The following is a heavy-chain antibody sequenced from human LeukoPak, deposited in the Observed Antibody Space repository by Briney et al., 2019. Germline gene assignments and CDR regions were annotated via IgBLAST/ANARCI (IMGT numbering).Heavy chain of an antibody. CDR2: IYHSGST. V-gene: IGHV4-38-2*02. Sequence: KPSETPSLTCTVSGYSISRGYYWGWIRQPPGKGLEWIGSIYHSGSTYYNPSLKSRVTISVDTSKNQFSLKLSSVTAADTAVYYCARLPVTNYYMDVWGKGTTVTVSS. CDR1: GYSISRGYY. CDR3: ARLPVTNYYMDV. D-gene: IGHD4-17*01. J-gene: IGHJ6*03.